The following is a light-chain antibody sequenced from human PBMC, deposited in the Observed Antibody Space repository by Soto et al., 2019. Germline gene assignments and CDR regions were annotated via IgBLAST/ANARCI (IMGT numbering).Light chain of an antibody. CDR3: QQLNSYPQT. J-gene: IGKJ5*01. V-gene: IGKV3-11*01. Sequence: EIVLTQSPATLSLSPGERATLSCRASQSVSNFLAWYQQKPGQAPRLLIYDASNRATGIPARFSGSGSGTDFTLTISSLQPEDSATYFCQQLNSYPQTFGQGTRLEIK. CDR2: DAS. CDR1: QSVSNF.